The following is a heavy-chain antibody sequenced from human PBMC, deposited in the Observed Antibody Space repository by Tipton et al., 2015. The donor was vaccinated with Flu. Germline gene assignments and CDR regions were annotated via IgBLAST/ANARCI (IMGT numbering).Heavy chain of an antibody. V-gene: IGHV5-51*03. D-gene: IGHD6-19*01. Sequence: QLVQSGAEMKKPGESLKISCKGSGYTFTNYWIGWVRQMPGKGLEWMGIIYPGDPDTSYSPSFQGQVTISADKSISTAYLQWNSLKAANTAMYYCARGQWLKGFDLWGRGTLVTVSS. CDR2: IYPGDPDT. CDR1: GYTFTNYW. J-gene: IGHJ2*01. CDR3: ARGQWLKGFDL.